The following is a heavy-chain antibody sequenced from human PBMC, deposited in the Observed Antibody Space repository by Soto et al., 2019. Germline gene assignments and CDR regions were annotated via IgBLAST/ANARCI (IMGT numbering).Heavy chain of an antibody. Sequence: EVQLLESGGGLVQPGGSLRLSCTASGFTFSSYAMSWVRQAPGMGLEWVSVISGSGYATYNADSVKGRFTVSRDNSNKTVYQQMISLRAEDKAVCYCGKAETVLVNLYYCYGVAVWSQGTTVTVSS. V-gene: IGHV3-23*01. CDR2: ISGSGYAT. CDR3: GKAETVLVNLYYCYGVAV. D-gene: IGHD4-17*01. J-gene: IGHJ6*02. CDR1: GFTFSSYA.